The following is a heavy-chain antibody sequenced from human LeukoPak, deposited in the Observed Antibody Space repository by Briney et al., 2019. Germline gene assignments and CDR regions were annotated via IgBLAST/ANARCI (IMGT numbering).Heavy chain of an antibody. CDR1: GFTFSSYA. D-gene: IGHD3-22*01. J-gene: IGHJ4*02. CDR3: ARDKDSSGYYFLPGSDY. CDR2: ISYDGSNK. Sequence: GGSLRLSCAASGFTFSSYAMHWVRQAPGKGLEWVVVISYDGSNKYYADSVKGRFTISRDNSKNTLYLQMNSLRAEDTAVYYCARDKDSSGYYFLPGSDYWGQGTLVTVSS. V-gene: IGHV3-30*01.